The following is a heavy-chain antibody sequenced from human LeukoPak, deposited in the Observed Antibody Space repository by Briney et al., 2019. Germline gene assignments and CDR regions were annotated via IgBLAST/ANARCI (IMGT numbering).Heavy chain of an antibody. CDR3: ARCRSYYYMDV. Sequence: GGSLRLSCAASGFTFSSYSMNWVRQAPGKGLEGVSYISSSSTTIYYADSVKGRFTISRDNPKNSLYLHMNSLRAEDTAVYFCARCRSYYYMDVWGKGTTVTVSS. J-gene: IGHJ6*03. CDR2: ISSSSTTI. V-gene: IGHV3-48*04. CDR1: GFTFSSYS.